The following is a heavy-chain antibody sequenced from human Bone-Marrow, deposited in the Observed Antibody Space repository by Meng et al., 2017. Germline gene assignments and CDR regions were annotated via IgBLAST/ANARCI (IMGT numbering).Heavy chain of an antibody. V-gene: IGHV4-34*01. CDR2: INHSGST. CDR1: GGSFSGYY. J-gene: IGHJ2*01. D-gene: IGHD4-17*01. CDR3: ARGRVTTVTTPNWYFDL. Sequence: QVQLQKWGAGLLKPSETLSLPCAVYGGSFSGYYWSWIRQPPGKGLEWIGEINHSGSTNYNPSLKSRVTISVDTSKNQFSLKLSSVTAADTAVYYCARGRVTTVTTPNWYFDLWGRGTLVTVSS.